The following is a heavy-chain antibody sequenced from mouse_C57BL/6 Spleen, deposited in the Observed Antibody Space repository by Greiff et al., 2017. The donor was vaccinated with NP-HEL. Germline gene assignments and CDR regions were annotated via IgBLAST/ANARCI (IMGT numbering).Heavy chain of an antibody. V-gene: IGHV2-5*01. J-gene: IGHJ4*01. CDR2: IWRGGST. CDR1: GFSLTSYG. CDR3: AKNRGYYGSSSYYAMDY. D-gene: IGHD1-1*01. Sequence: QVQLQQSGPGLVQPSQSLSITCTVSGFSLTSYGVHWVRQSPGKGLEWLGVIWRGGSTDYNAAFMSRLSITKDNSKSQVFFKMNSLQADDTAIYYCAKNRGYYGSSSYYAMDYWGQGTSVTVSS.